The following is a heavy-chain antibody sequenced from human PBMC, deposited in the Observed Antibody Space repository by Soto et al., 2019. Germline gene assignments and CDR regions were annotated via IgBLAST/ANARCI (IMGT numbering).Heavy chain of an antibody. D-gene: IGHD5-18*01. CDR3: AKGGIGYHYTQLWYNY. Sequence: GGSLRLSCAASGFTFSSYAMSWVRQAPGKGLEWVSAISGSGGSTYYADSVKGRFTISRDNSKNTLYLQMNSLRAEDTAVYYCAKGGIGYHYTQLWYNYWGQGTLVTVSS. CDR1: GFTFSSYA. V-gene: IGHV3-23*01. CDR2: ISGSGGST. J-gene: IGHJ4*02.